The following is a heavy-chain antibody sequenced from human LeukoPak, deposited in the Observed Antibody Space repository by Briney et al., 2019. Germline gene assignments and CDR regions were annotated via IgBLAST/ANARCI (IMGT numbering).Heavy chain of an antibody. V-gene: IGHV3-23*01. CDR2: ISGSGEST. CDR3: AKRRHTGISVAGAIDY. CDR1: GFSFGSYA. J-gene: IGHJ4*02. Sequence: GGSLRLSCAASGFSFGSYAMSWVRQAPGKGLEWVSGISGSGESTYYADSVKGRFTISRDNSKNTLYLQMNSLRAEDTAVYYCAKRRHTGISVAGAIDYWGQGTLVTVSS. D-gene: IGHD6-19*01.